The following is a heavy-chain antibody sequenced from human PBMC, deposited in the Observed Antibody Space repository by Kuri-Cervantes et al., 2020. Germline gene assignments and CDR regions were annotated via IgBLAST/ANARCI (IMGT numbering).Heavy chain of an antibody. D-gene: IGHD4-17*01. Sequence: GESLKISCAASGFTFSSYTMHWVRQAPGKGLEWVALISYDGSNKYYADSVKGRFNLSRDNSKNTLYLQMNSLRAEDTAVYYCATHEYGDYPYYYYGMDVWGQGTTVTVSS. J-gene: IGHJ6*02. V-gene: IGHV3-30*14. CDR1: GFTFSSYT. CDR2: ISYDGSNK. CDR3: ATHEYGDYPYYYYGMDV.